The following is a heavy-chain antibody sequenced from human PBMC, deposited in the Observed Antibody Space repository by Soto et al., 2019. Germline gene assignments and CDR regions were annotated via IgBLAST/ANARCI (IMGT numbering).Heavy chain of an antibody. V-gene: IGHV4-4*02. J-gene: IGHJ4*02. CDR1: CVSIISGNW. CDR2: IFHDGTA. Sequence: SETLSLTCAVSCVSIISGNWWTWVRQTPQRGLEYIGEIFHDGTANYYPSFERRVAISVDTSKNQFSLKLTSVTAAHTAIYFCARLVYDTRLNYMYFDFWGQGALVTVYS. D-gene: IGHD3-10*01. CDR3: ARLVYDTRLNYMYFDF.